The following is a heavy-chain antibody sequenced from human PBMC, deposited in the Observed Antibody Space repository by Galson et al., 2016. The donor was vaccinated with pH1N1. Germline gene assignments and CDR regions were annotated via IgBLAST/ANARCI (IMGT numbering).Heavy chain of an antibody. D-gene: IGHD4-11*01. V-gene: IGHV5-51*03. CDR1: GYSFPNSW. CDR2: IYPADSDT. CDR3: ARRGGYTNDGFEV. J-gene: IGHJ3*01. Sequence: QSGAEVKKPGESLKISCMGSGYSFPNSWIAWVRQLPGKGLEWMGMIYPADSDTRYSTSFQGQVTMSADKSSNTAHLQWNSLKASDTAVYYFARRGGYTNDGFEVWGQGTMVTVS.